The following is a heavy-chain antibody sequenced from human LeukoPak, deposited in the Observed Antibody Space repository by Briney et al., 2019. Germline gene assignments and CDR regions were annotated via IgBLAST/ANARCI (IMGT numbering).Heavy chain of an antibody. D-gene: IGHD4-17*01. J-gene: IGHJ4*02. Sequence: GGSLRLSCAASGFTFSTYAMTWVRQAQGKGLEWVSTFGNSAGSTYYADSVKGRFTISRDNSKNTLYLQMNSLRAEDTAVYYCAKDRLNSDYGDYGTFDYWGQGTLVTVSS. CDR2: FGNSAGST. V-gene: IGHV3-23*01. CDR3: AKDRLNSDYGDYGTFDY. CDR1: GFTFSTYA.